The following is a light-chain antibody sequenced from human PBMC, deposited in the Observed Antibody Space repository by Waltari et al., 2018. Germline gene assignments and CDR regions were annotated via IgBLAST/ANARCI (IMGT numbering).Light chain of an antibody. CDR1: SSNTGAGYD. V-gene: IGLV1-40*01. CDR2: GNN. J-gene: IGLJ2*01. Sequence: QSVLTQPPSVSGAPGQRVTISCTGGSSNTGAGYDVHWYQQLRGAAPKLLIYGNNNRTPGVPDRFSGSKSGPSASLAITGLQAEDEADYYCQSYDSSLSGVIFGGGTKLTVL. CDR3: QSYDSSLSGVI.